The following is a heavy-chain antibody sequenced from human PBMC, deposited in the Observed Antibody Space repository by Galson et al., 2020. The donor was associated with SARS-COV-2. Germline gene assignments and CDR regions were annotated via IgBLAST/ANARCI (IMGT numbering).Heavy chain of an antibody. D-gene: IGHD3-22*01. CDR2: IHHSGST. Sequence: ASETLSLTCTVSGGSISSSSDHWGWIRQPPGKGLEWIGSIHHSGSTYYNPSLKSRVTISVEMSKNQFSLKLSSVTAADTAVYYCARHRGGYYHDTSDYSPGYFQYWGQGTLVPVSS. CDR1: GGSISSSSDH. J-gene: IGHJ1*01. V-gene: IGHV4-39*01. CDR3: ARHRGGYYHDTSDYSPGYFQY.